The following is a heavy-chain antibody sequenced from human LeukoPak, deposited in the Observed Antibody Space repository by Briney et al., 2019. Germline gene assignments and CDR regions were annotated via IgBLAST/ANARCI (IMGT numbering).Heavy chain of an antibody. CDR1: GGSISSSSYY. D-gene: IGHD3-10*01. J-gene: IGHJ4*02. CDR3: SRGLFSGSYLDY. Sequence: PSETLSLTCTVSGGSISSSSYYWGWIRQPPGKGLEWIGSIYYSGSTYYNPSLKSRFTISVDTSKSQFSLQLSSVTAADTAVYYCSRGLFSGSYLDYWGQGTLVTVSS. V-gene: IGHV4-39*07. CDR2: IYYSGST.